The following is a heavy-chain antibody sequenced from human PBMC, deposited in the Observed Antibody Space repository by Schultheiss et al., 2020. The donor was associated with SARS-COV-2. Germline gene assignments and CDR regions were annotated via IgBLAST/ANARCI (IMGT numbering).Heavy chain of an antibody. CDR3: ATASINWNPLLFVFPSYYYYGMDV. V-gene: IGHV1-2*04. CDR1: GYTFTSYA. J-gene: IGHJ6*02. Sequence: ASVKVSCKASGYTFTSYAMHWVRQAPGQRLEWMGWINPNSGGTNYAQKFQGWVTMTRDTSISTAYMELSRLRSEDTAVYYCATASINWNPLLFVFPSYYYYGMDVWGQGTTVTVSS. D-gene: IGHD1-1*01. CDR2: INPNSGGT.